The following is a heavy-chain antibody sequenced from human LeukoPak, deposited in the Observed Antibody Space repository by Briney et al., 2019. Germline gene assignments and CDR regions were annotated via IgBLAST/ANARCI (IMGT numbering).Heavy chain of an antibody. J-gene: IGHJ1*01. Sequence: GGSLRLSCAASGFIFSGYGMHWVRQAPGKGLEWVALISHDESNKHYADSVKGRFTISRDNSKNTLYLQMNSLRVEGTAIYYCAKDRIVISFGDVSKHWGQGTLVTVSS. D-gene: IGHD3-10*01. V-gene: IGHV3-30*18. CDR1: GFIFSGYG. CDR3: AKDRIVISFGDVSKH. CDR2: ISHDESNK.